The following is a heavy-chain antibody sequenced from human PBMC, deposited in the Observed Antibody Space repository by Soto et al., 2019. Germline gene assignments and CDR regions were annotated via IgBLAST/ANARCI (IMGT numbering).Heavy chain of an antibody. D-gene: IGHD4-17*01. V-gene: IGHV4-39*01. J-gene: IGHJ4*02. Sequence: QLQLQESGPGLVKPSETLSLTCTVSGGSISSSSYYWGWIRQPPGKWLEWIGSSYYSGSTYYHPSLKSRFTISVDTSKNQFSLKLSSVTAADTAVYYCARSLTTVTTSSYYFDYWGQGTLVTVSS. CDR2: SYYSGST. CDR3: ARSLTTVTTSSYYFDY. CDR1: GGSISSSSYY.